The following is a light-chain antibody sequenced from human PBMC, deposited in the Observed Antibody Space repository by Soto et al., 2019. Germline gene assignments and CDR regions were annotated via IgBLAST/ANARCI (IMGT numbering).Light chain of an antibody. CDR1: SSDVGGYNY. CDR3: SSYTSSSTPYVV. V-gene: IGLV2-14*01. CDR2: DVS. Sequence: QSVLTQPASVSGSTGQSITISCTGTSSDVGGYNYVSWYQQHPGKAPKLMIYDVSNRPSGVSNRFSGSKSGNTASLTISGLQAEDEADYYCSSYTSSSTPYVVFGGGTKVTVL. J-gene: IGLJ2*01.